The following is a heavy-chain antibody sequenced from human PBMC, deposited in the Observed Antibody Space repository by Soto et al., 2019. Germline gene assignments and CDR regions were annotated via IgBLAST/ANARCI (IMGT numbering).Heavy chain of an antibody. V-gene: IGHV3-23*01. CDR1: GFTFSSYA. J-gene: IGHJ4*02. Sequence: GGFLRLSCAASGFTFSSYAMSWVRQAPGKGLEWVSAISGSGGSTYYADSVKGRFTISRDNSKNTLYLQMNSLRAEDTAVYYCAKVGVVVPAAYFDYWGQGTLVTVSS. CDR3: AKVGVVVPAAYFDY. D-gene: IGHD2-2*01. CDR2: ISGSGGST.